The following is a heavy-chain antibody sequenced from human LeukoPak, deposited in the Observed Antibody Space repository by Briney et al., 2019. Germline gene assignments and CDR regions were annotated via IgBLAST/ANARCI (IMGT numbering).Heavy chain of an antibody. Sequence: GASVKVSCKASGYTFTSYGISWVRQAPGQGLEWMGWISAYNGNTNYAQKLQGRVTMTTATSTSTAYMELRSLRSDDTAVYYCARELSSSWYGGYYYYMDVWGKGTTVTVSS. J-gene: IGHJ6*03. CDR3: ARELSSSWYGGYYYYMDV. CDR1: GYTFTSYG. V-gene: IGHV1-18*01. D-gene: IGHD6-13*01. CDR2: ISAYNGNT.